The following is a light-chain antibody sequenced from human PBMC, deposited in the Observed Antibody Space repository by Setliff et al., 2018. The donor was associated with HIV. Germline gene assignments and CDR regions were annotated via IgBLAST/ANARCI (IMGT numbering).Light chain of an antibody. Sequence: QSALAQPRSVSGSPGQSVTISCTGISSDVGGYKHVSLYQQHPGKAPKLMIYDVSKRPSGVPDRFSGSKSGNTASLTISGLQAEDEADYYCWSYAGSYTLYVFGTGTKVTVL. CDR1: SSDVGGYKH. CDR3: WSYAGSYTLYV. J-gene: IGLJ1*01. CDR2: DVS. V-gene: IGLV2-11*01.